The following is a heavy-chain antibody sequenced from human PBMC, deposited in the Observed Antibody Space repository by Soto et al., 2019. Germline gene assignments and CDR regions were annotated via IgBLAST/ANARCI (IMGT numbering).Heavy chain of an antibody. Sequence: SVKVSCKASGGTLSSYAISWVRQAPGQGLEWMGGIIPIFGTANYAQKFQGRVTITADESTSTAYMELSSLRSEDTAVYYCARGVVVAATPVSWFDPWGQGTLVTVSS. D-gene: IGHD2-15*01. CDR3: ARGVVVAATPVSWFDP. V-gene: IGHV1-69*13. CDR1: GGTLSSYA. J-gene: IGHJ5*02. CDR2: IIPIFGTA.